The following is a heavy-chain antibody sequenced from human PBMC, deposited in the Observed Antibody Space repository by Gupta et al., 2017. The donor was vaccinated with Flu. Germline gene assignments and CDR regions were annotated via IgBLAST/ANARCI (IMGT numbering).Heavy chain of an antibody. CDR2: IKAGNGNT. CDR3: ARGRWVATRSDYYLDV. D-gene: IGHD6-6*01. V-gene: IGHV1-3*01. J-gene: IGHJ6*03. Sequence: QVHLVPSGADVKKPGASVKVSCKASGYTFTDYAIHWVRQAHVQRLACMGWIKAGNGNTKDSQKFQGRVTITRDKSAYTAYMELSSLKSEDTAVYHCARGRWVATRSDYYLDVWGKGTTVTVSS. CDR1: GYTFTDYA.